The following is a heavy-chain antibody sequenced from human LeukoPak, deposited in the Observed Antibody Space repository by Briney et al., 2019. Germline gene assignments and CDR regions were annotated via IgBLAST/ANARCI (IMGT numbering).Heavy chain of an antibody. Sequence: GGSLRLSCVVSGFTASSNYMSWVRQAPGRGLQWVSVLYSGGSTYYADSVKGRFTISRDNSKNTLYLQMNSLRAEDTAVYYCARDLTGDAYFDYWGQGTLVTVSS. CDR1: GFTASSNY. CDR3: ARDLTGDAYFDY. J-gene: IGHJ4*02. V-gene: IGHV3-66*01. CDR2: LYSGGST. D-gene: IGHD7-27*01.